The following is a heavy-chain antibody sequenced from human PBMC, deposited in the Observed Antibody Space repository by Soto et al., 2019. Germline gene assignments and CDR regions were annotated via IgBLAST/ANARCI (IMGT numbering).Heavy chain of an antibody. Sequence: ESGPTLVNPTQTLTLTCTFSGFSLSTSAVAVGWIRQPPGKALEWLALIYWNDDKRYSPSLKSRLTITKDTSKNQVVLTMTNMDPVDTATYYCAGRRGDGSGNYYNLDYWGQGTLVTVS. D-gene: IGHD3-10*01. V-gene: IGHV2-5*01. J-gene: IGHJ4*02. CDR2: IYWNDDK. CDR1: GFSLSTSAVA. CDR3: AGRRGDGSGNYYNLDY.